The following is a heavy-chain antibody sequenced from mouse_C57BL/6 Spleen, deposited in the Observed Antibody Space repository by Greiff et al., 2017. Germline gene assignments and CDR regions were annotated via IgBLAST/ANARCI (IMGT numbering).Heavy chain of an antibody. J-gene: IGHJ1*03. CDR3: ARSYWYFDV. V-gene: IGHV1-22*01. Sequence: DVKLQESGPELVKPGASVKMSCKASGYTFTDYNMHWVKQSHGKSLEWIGYINPNNGGTSYNQKFKGKATLTVNKSSSTAYMELRSLTSEDSAVYYCARSYWYFDVWGTGTTVTVSS. CDR2: INPNNGGT. CDR1: GYTFTDYN.